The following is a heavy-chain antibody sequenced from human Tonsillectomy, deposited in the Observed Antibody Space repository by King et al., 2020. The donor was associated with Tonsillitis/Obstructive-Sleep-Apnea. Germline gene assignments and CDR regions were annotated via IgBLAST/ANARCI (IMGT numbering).Heavy chain of an antibody. Sequence: LQLQESGPGLVKPSETLSLTCTVSGGSISSSSYYWGWIRQPPGKGLEWIGSIYYSGSTYYNPSLKSRVTISVDTSKNQFSLKLSSVTAADTAVYYCARKNAYYYDSSGWSGGSDYWGQGTLVTVSS. CDR2: IYYSGST. CDR1: GGSISSSSYY. D-gene: IGHD3-22*01. CDR3: ARKNAYYYDSSGWSGGSDY. J-gene: IGHJ4*02. V-gene: IGHV4-39*01.